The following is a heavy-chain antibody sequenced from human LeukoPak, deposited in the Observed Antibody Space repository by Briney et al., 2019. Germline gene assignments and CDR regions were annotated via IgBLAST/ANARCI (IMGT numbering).Heavy chain of an antibody. V-gene: IGHV3-21*01. CDR3: AREYYYDSSGYYEGFDY. CDR2: ISSSSSYI. CDR1: GFTFSSYA. D-gene: IGHD3-22*01. Sequence: GGSLRLSCAASGFTFSSYAMSWVRQAPGKGLEWVSSISSSSSYIYYADSVKGRFTISRDNAKNSLYLQMNSLRAEDTAVYYCAREYYYDSSGYYEGFDYWGQGTLVTVSS. J-gene: IGHJ4*02.